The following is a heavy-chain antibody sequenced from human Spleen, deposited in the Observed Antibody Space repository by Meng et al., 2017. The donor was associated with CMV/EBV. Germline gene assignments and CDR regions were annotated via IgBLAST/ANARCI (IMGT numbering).Heavy chain of an antibody. Sequence: GGSLRLSCAASGFTFSDYGMHWVRQAPGKGLEWVANIKEDGSEKNYVDSVKGRFTISRDNAKNSLYLQMNSLRAEDTALYYCVKLFDYWGQGALVTVSS. V-gene: IGHV3-7*01. CDR3: VKLFDY. D-gene: IGHD3-10*01. CDR2: IKEDGSEK. CDR1: GFTFSDYG. J-gene: IGHJ4*02.